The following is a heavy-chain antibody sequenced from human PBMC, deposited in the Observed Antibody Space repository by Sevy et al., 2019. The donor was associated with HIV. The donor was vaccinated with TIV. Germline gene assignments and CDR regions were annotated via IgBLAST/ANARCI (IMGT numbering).Heavy chain of an antibody. Sequence: GGSVRLSCAASGFSFSSYGMHWVRQAPGKGLEWMSYIQYDGSNKDYADSVKGRFTISRDNSKNTLYLQMNSLRVEDTAVFYCVKEGGGEGGDHWGQGTLVTVS. CDR1: GFSFSSYG. CDR3: VKEGGGEGGDH. V-gene: IGHV3-30*02. J-gene: IGHJ4*02. CDR2: IQYDGSNK. D-gene: IGHD2-21*01.